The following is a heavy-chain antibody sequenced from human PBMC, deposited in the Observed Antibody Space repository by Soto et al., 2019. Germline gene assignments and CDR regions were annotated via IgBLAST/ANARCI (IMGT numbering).Heavy chain of an antibody. CDR3: AREYAAVAGTGIYYYGMDV. V-gene: IGHV1-46*01. J-gene: IGHJ6*02. D-gene: IGHD6-19*01. CDR1: GYTFTSYY. CDR2: INPSGGST. Sequence: QVQLVQSGAEVKKPGASVKVSCKASGYTFTSYYMHWVRQAPGQGLEWMGIINPSGGSTSYAQKFQGRVTMTRDTSTSTVYMELSSLRYEDTAVYYCAREYAAVAGTGIYYYGMDVWGQGTTVTVSS.